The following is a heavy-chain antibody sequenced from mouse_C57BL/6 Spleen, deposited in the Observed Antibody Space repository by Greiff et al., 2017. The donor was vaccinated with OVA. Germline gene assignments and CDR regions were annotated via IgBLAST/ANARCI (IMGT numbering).Heavy chain of an antibody. J-gene: IGHJ2*01. CDR3: ARWGYFDY. CDR2: INPSTGGT. V-gene: IGHV1-42*01. Sequence: EVKLMESGPELVKPGASVKTSCKASGYSFTGYYMNWVKQSPEKSLEWIGEINPSTGGTTYNQKFKAKATLTVDKSSSTAYMQLKSLTSEDSAVYYCARWGYFDYWGQGTTLTVSS. CDR1: GYSFTGYY.